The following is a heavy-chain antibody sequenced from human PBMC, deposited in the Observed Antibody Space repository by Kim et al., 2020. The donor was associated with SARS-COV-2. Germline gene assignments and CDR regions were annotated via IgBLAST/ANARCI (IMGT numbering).Heavy chain of an antibody. CDR3: VRDPSPQGKVVEMAWYFDY. Sequence: GGSLRLSCAASGFTFSSYGMHWVRQAPGKGLEWVAVIWYDGSNKYYADSVRGRFTISRDNSKNRLYLKMNSLRADDLAVYYCVRDPSPQGKVVEMAWYFDYWGQGTLVTVSS. CDR1: GFTFSSYG. CDR2: IWYDGSNK. J-gene: IGHJ4*02. V-gene: IGHV3-33*08.